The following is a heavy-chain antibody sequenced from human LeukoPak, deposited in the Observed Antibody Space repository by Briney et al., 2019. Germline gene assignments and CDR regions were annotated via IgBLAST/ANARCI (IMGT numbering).Heavy chain of an antibody. CDR2: ISWNSGSI. J-gene: IGHJ4*02. CDR3: VKDLQHGYNSDY. V-gene: IGHV3-9*01. D-gene: IGHD5-24*01. Sequence: GRSLSLSCAASGFTFDYYAMHWVRPAPGKGLEWVSGISWNSGSIGYPDSVKGRFTISRDNAKNSLYLQMNSRRAEGPALYSCVKDLQHGYNSDYWGQGTLVTASS. CDR1: GFTFDYYA.